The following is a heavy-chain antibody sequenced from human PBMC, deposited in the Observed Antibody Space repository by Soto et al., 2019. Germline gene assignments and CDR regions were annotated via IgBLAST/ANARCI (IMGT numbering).Heavy chain of an antibody. V-gene: IGHV1-2*02. J-gene: IGHJ4*02. CDR3: SRARHSGNSGYNNDY. CDR1: TYAFNGYY. D-gene: IGHD5-12*01. Sequence: ASVKVSCKPSTYAFNGYYIHWVRQAPGQGLEWMGWVSANSGGTNYAQKFKDRVIMTRDTSTSTAYMELSRLTSDDTAVYYCSRARHSGNSGYNNDYWGQGTLVTVSS. CDR2: VSANSGGT.